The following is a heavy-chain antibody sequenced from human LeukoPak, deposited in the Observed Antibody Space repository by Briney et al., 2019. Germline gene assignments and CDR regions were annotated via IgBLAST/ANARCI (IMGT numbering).Heavy chain of an antibody. CDR3: AREFSPNWFDP. V-gene: IGHV1-46*01. J-gene: IGHJ5*02. CDR1: GYTFTSYY. Sequence: ASVKVSCKASGYTFTSYYMYWVRQAPGQGLEWMGIINPSGGSTSYAQKFQGRVTMTRDTSTSTVYMELSSLRSEDTAVYYCAREFSPNWFDPWGQGTLVTVSS. CDR2: INPSGGST.